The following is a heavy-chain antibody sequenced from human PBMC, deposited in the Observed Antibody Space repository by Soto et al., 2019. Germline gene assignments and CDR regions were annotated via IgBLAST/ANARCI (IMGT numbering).Heavy chain of an antibody. CDR3: TRGVLA. D-gene: IGHD2-8*01. CDR1: RGSVSSGGYS. CDR2: ISPSGSP. Sequence: QVQLQESGSRLVRPSQTLSLTCSVSRGSVSSGGYSWSWIRQAPGTGLEWIGFISPSGSPAYNPSLKSRVIISVDTSNNQISLVLSSVTAADTAVYYCTRGVLAWGPGTLVTVSS. J-gene: IGHJ5*02. V-gene: IGHV4-30-2*01.